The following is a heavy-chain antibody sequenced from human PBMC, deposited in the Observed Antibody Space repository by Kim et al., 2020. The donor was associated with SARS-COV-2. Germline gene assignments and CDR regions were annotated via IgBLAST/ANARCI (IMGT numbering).Heavy chain of an antibody. CDR3: TRVNQTAVGWYDAFDI. J-gene: IGHJ3*02. Sequence: SLKGRFTISRDDSKNTAYLQMSSRKPEDTAVYYCTRVNQTAVGWYDAFDIWGKGTMVTVSS. D-gene: IGHD6-19*01. V-gene: IGHV3-73*01.